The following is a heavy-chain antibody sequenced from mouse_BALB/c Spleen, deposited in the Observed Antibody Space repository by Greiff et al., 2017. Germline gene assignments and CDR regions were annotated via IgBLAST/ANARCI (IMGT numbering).Heavy chain of an antibody. J-gene: IGHJ2*01. CDR2: ISYSGST. CDR3: ARSVYYFDY. Sequence: EVQLQESGPGLVKPSQSLSLTCTVTGYSITSDYAWNWIRQFPGNKLEWMGYISYSGSTSYNPSLKSRISITRDTSKNQFFLQLNSVTTEDTATYYCARSVYYFDYWGQGTTLTVSS. CDR1: GYSITSDYA. V-gene: IGHV3-2*02.